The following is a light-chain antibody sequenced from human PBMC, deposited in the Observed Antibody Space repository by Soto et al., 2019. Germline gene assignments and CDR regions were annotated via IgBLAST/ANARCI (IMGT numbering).Light chain of an antibody. CDR1: QSVTNY. Sequence: EIFLTQSPDTLSLSPGERATLTCRASQSVTNYIAWYQQRPGQAPRLLIYDASNRATGVPARFSGSRSGTDFTLTISRLEAEDFAVYYCLQYGRSPETFGQGTKGDIK. CDR2: DAS. J-gene: IGKJ1*01. V-gene: IGKV3-20*01. CDR3: LQYGRSPET.